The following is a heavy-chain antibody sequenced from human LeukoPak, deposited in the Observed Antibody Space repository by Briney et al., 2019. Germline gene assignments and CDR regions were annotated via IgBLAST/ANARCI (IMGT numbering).Heavy chain of an antibody. J-gene: IGHJ3*02. V-gene: IGHV4-31*03. CDR1: GVSIRCGGYY. D-gene: IGHD3-22*01. Sequence: PSETLSHICSLSGVSIRCGGYYWSWIRQHPGKGLEWIGYIYYSGSTYYNPSLKSRVTISVDTSKNQFSLKLSSVTAADTAVYYCARDLRTKYYYDSSALGAFDIWGQGTMVTVSS. CDR3: ARDLRTKYYYDSSALGAFDI. CDR2: IYYSGST.